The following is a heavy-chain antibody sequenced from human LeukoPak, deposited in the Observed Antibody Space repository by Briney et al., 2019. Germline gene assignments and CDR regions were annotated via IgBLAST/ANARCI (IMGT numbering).Heavy chain of an antibody. J-gene: IGHJ4*02. D-gene: IGHD3-9*01. CDR3: ARSTRDYDVLAGYYTIAFDH. Sequence: SGPTLVNPTQTLTLTCSFSGFSLSSSGMCVSWIRQPPGKALEWLALIDWDDDKYYTTSLKTRLTFSKDTSKNQVVLRMTNMDPVDTATYYCARSTRDYDVLAGYYTIAFDHWGRGNLVTVSS. V-gene: IGHV2-70*01. CDR2: IDWDDDK. CDR1: GFSLSSSGMC.